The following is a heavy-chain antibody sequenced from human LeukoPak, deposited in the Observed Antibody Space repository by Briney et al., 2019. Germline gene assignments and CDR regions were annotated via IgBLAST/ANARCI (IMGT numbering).Heavy chain of an antibody. Sequence: GGSLRLSCAASGFGFNSFNMHWVRQAPGKGLEWVSSISPSGTGYIYYADSVRGRFIISRDNAMDSLYLQMNSLRAEDTAVYYCVRGGPNYHDSSGEYLTYFQNWGQGTPVTVSS. V-gene: IGHV3-21*06. J-gene: IGHJ1*01. CDR2: ISPSGTGYI. CDR1: GFGFNSFN. D-gene: IGHD3-22*01. CDR3: VRGGPNYHDSSGEYLTYFQN.